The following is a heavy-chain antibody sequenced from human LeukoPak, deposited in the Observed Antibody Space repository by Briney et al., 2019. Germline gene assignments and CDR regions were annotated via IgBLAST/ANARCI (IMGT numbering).Heavy chain of an antibody. Sequence: GGSLRLSCAASGFTVSSNYMSWVRQAPGKGLEWVSVIYSGGSTYYADSVKGRFTISRGNSKNTLYLQMNSLRAEDTAVYYCAVAYSSGWYSAFDYWGQGTLVTVSS. CDR3: AVAYSSGWYSAFDY. CDR1: GFTVSSNY. CDR2: IYSGGST. V-gene: IGHV3-66*01. D-gene: IGHD6-19*01. J-gene: IGHJ4*02.